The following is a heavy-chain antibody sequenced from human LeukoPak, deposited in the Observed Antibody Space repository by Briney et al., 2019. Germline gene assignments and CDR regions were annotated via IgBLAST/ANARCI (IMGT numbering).Heavy chain of an antibody. Sequence: SETLSLTCTVSGGSISSYYWSWIRQPPGKGLEWIGYIYYSGSTNYNPSLKSRVTISVDTSKNQFSLKLSSVTAADTAVYYCARRFGVVTNWFDPWGQGTLVTVSS. CDR1: GGSISSYY. V-gene: IGHV4-59*08. D-gene: IGHD3-3*01. CDR2: IYYSGST. CDR3: ARRFGVVTNWFDP. J-gene: IGHJ5*02.